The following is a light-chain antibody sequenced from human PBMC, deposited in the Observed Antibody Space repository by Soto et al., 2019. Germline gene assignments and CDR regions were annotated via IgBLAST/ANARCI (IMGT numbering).Light chain of an antibody. CDR1: TGAVTSGHY. V-gene: IGLV7-46*01. Sequence: QAVVTQEPSLTVSPGGTVTLTCGSSTGAVTSGHYPYWFQQKPGQAPRTLIYDTSNKYSWTPARFSGSLLGGKAALTLSGAQPEDEAEYYCLRSYSGGGFWVFGGGTKLTVL. J-gene: IGLJ3*02. CDR2: DTS. CDR3: LRSYSGGGFWV.